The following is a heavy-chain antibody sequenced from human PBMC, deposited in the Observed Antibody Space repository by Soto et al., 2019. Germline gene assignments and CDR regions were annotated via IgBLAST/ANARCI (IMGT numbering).Heavy chain of an antibody. J-gene: IGHJ5*02. CDR3: ARAGNYHRTFDP. V-gene: IGHV4-34*01. Sequence: SETLSLTCAVYGGYFSGYYWSWIRQPPGKGLEWIGEINHSGSTNYNPSLKSRVTISVDTSKNQFSLKLSSVTAADTAVYYCARAGNYHRTFDPWGQGTLVTVSS. D-gene: IGHD1-7*01. CDR1: GGYFSGYY. CDR2: INHSGST.